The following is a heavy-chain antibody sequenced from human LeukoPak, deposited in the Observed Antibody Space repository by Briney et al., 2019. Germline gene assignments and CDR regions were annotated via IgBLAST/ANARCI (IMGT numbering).Heavy chain of an antibody. V-gene: IGHV4-59*01. Sequence: SETLSLTCTVSGGSISSYYWSWIRQPPGKGLEWIGHIYGSGSTNYNPSLKSRVTISVDTSKSQFSLKLSSVTAADTAVYYCARGYYDSGSHIDAFDIWGQGTMVTVSS. CDR1: GGSISSYY. CDR3: ARGYYDSGSHIDAFDI. CDR2: IYGSGST. D-gene: IGHD3-10*01. J-gene: IGHJ3*02.